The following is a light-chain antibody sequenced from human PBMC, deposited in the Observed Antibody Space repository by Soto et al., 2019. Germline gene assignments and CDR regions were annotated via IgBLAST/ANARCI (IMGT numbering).Light chain of an antibody. CDR1: QTIRNL. V-gene: IGKV1-5*01. Sequence: DIQLTQSPSTLSAAVGDSVTITCRASQTIRNLLAWYQQKPGKAPKPLIFDASTLKTGVPSRFGGSGSGAEFSFTITGLQPDDFATYFCQQYYTYSTFGQGTRLDIK. CDR2: DAS. J-gene: IGKJ5*01. CDR3: QQYYTYST.